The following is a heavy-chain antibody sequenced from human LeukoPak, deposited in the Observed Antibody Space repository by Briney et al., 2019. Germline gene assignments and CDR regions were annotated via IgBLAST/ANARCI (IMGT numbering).Heavy chain of an antibody. CDR1: GGSISSYY. CDR3: ARLSMDNYFDY. CDR2: IYYSGST. Sequence: SETLSLTCTVSGGSISSYYWSWIRQPPGKGLEWIGYIYYSGSTNYNPSLKSRVTISVDTSKNQFSLKLSSVTAADTAVYYCARLSMDNYFDYWGQGTLVTVSS. D-gene: IGHD2/OR15-2a*01. V-gene: IGHV4-59*01. J-gene: IGHJ4*02.